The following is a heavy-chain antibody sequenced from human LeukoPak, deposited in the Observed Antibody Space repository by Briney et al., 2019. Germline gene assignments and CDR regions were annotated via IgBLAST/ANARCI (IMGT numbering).Heavy chain of an antibody. D-gene: IGHD3-10*01. Sequence: PGRSLRLSCAASGFTFSSYGMHWVRQAPGKGLEWVAVIWYDGSNKYYADSVKGRFTISRDNSKNTLYLQMNSLRAEDPTVYYCARGGGDYGSFDYWGQGTLVTVSS. V-gene: IGHV3-33*01. J-gene: IGHJ4*02. CDR3: ARGGGDYGSFDY. CDR1: GFTFSSYG. CDR2: IWYDGSNK.